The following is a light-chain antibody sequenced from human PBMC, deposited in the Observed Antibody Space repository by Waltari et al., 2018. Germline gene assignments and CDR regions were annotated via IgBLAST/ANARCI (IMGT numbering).Light chain of an antibody. J-gene: IGLJ3*02. CDR1: TSNIASNT. CDR2: TNN. Sequence: QSVLTQPPSASGTPGQRVTISCSGSTSNIASNTVNWYQQLPGTAPKLLIYTNNQRPSGVPDRFSGSKSGTSASLAISGLQSEDEADYYCAAWDDSLSGPGFGGGTKLTVL. V-gene: IGLV1-44*01. CDR3: AAWDDSLSGPG.